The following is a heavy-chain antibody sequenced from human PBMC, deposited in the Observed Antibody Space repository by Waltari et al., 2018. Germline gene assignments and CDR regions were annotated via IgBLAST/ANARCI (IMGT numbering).Heavy chain of an antibody. CDR1: GFTFSDTA. J-gene: IGHJ4*02. V-gene: IGHV3-73*01. CDR3: ATGVETMGPKRADY. CDR2: VRSRNDNPTT. Sequence: EVRLVESGGGLVQPGGSLRLSCAASGFTFSDTAIQWVRQASGKGLEWVARVRSRNDNPTTSYGASVRGRFVVSSDDSTETAYLQMNSLRTDDTAVYYCATGVETMGPKRADYWGQGTLVTVSS. D-gene: IGHD3-16*01.